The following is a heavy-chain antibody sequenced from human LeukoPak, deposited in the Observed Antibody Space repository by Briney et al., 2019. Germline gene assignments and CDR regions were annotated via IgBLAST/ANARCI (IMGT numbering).Heavy chain of an antibody. D-gene: IGHD6-13*01. CDR1: GFTFSTYT. V-gene: IGHV3-23*01. J-gene: IGHJ6*03. CDR2: ITGSGRTT. CDR3: ARGAVIAAAGPQRENYYYYYMDV. Sequence: PGGSLRLSCAASGFTFSTYTMTWVRQAPGKGLEWISSITGSGRTTYYADSVKGRFIISRDNAKNSLYLQMNSLRAEDTALYYCARGAVIAAAGPQRENYYYYYMDVWGKGTTVTVSS.